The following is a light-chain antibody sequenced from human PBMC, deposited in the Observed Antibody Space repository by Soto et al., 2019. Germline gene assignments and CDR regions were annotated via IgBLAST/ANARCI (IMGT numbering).Light chain of an antibody. CDR3: HQRQSWPRT. CDR2: AAS. CDR1: QGISYY. J-gene: IGKJ1*01. V-gene: IGKV1-9*01. Sequence: DIQMTQSPSSLSASVGDRVTITCRASQGISYYLAWYQQRPGKAPKLLIYAASTLQSGVPSRFSGSGSGTEFTLTISDVEPEDFAVYYCHQRQSWPRTFGQGTKVDIK.